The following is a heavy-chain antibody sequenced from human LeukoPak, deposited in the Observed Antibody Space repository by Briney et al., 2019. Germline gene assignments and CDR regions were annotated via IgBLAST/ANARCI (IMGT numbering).Heavy chain of an antibody. D-gene: IGHD5-18*01. CDR2: IRYDGSNK. CDR3: ASSANTAMVNYFDC. V-gene: IGHV3-30*02. Sequence: GGSLRLSCAASGFTFSSYGMHWVRQAPGKGLEWVAFIRYDGSNKYYADSVKGRFTISRDNSKNTLYLQMNSLRAEDTAVYYCASSANTAMVNYFDCWGQGTLVTVSS. CDR1: GFTFSSYG. J-gene: IGHJ4*02.